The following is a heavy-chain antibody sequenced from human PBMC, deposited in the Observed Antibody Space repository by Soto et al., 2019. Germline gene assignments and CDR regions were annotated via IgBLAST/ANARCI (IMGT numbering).Heavy chain of an antibody. V-gene: IGHV1-69*04. J-gene: IGHJ5*02. CDR2: IIPIIGII. CDR3: AGDPDSHYNDSHASSYP. Sequence: GASVKVSCKASGYTFTSYGISWVRQAPGQGLEWMGRIIPIIGIINYAQKFQGRVTISADKFTGTAYMELTGLRSDDTAVYYCAGDPDSHYNDSHASSYPWGQGTRVTVSS. D-gene: IGHD4-4*01. CDR1: GYTFTSYG.